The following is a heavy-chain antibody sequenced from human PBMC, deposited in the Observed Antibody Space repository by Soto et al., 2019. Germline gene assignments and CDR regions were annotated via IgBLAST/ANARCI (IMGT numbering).Heavy chain of an antibody. CDR3: AREYCSSASCYGPDF. CDR1: GYRLTSYG. CDR2: ISGHDGNT. J-gene: IGHJ4*02. D-gene: IGHD2-2*01. Sequence: QVQLVQSGAEVRMPGASVKVSCKASGYRLTSYGISWVRQAPGQGLEWMGWISGHDGNTKYTQKVQGRVTVTTDTSKSTDYMDLRSLRSDDTAVYYCAREYCSSASCYGPDFWGQGTLVTVSS. V-gene: IGHV1-18*01.